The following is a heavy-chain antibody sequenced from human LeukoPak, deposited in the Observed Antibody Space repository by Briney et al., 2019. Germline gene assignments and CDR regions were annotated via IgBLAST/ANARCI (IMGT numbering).Heavy chain of an antibody. Sequence: PGGSLRLSCAASGFTFSSYWMSWVRQAPGKGLEWVANIKQDGSEKYYVDSVKGRFTISRDNAKNSLYLQMNSLRAEDTAVYYCAREVEYQLLAEDYWGQGTLVTVSS. V-gene: IGHV3-7*01. D-gene: IGHD2-2*01. CDR3: AREVEYQLLAEDY. J-gene: IGHJ4*02. CDR1: GFTFSSYW. CDR2: IKQDGSEK.